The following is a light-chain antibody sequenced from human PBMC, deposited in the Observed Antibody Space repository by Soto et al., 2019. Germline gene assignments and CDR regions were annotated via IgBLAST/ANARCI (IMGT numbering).Light chain of an antibody. V-gene: IGLV2-14*01. J-gene: IGLJ1*01. CDR1: SSDVGGYNY. Sequence: QSALTQPASVSGSPGQSITISCTGTSSDVGGYNYVSWYQQHPGKAPKLMIYDVSNRPTGVSNRFSGSKSGNTASLTISGLQAEDEADYYGGSYASCSAGGYVFATGTKVTVL. CDR3: GSYASCSAGGYV. CDR2: DVS.